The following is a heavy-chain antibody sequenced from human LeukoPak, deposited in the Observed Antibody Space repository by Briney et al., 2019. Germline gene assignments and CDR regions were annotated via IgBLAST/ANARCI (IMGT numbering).Heavy chain of an antibody. CDR3: ERGGGRTTGTTTRFDY. D-gene: IGHD1-1*01. V-gene: IGHV3-48*03. Sequence: GGSLRLSCAASGFTFSSYEMNWVRQAPGKGLEWVSYISSSGSTIYYADSVKGRFTISRDNAKNSLYLQMNSLRAEGTAIYYWERGGGRTTGTTTRFDYWGQGTLVTVSS. CDR1: GFTFSSYE. J-gene: IGHJ4*02. CDR2: ISSSGSTI.